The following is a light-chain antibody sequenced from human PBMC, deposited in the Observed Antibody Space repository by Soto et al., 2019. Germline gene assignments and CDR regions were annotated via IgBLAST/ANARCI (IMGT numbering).Light chain of an antibody. CDR3: QQYNNWPTGVT. Sequence: EIVMTQSPATLSVSPGERATLSCRASQSVSSNLAWYQQKPGQAPRLLIYGASTRATGIPARFSGSGSGTEFTLTISSLQSEDFAVYYWQQYNNWPTGVTFGPGTKVDIK. V-gene: IGKV3-15*01. CDR2: GAS. J-gene: IGKJ3*01. CDR1: QSVSSN.